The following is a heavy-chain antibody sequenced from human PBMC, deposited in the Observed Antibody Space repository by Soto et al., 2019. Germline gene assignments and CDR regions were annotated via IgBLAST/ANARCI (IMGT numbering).Heavy chain of an antibody. J-gene: IGHJ5*02. D-gene: IGHD3-22*01. CDR1: GFSLSTSGVG. CDR3: AHRQSVNRFDP. Sequence: SGPTLVNPTQTLTLTCTFSGFSLSTSGVGVVWIRQPPGKALEWLGIIYWDDDKRYSPSLKSRLTITKDTSKNQVVLTMTNMDPVDTATYYCAHRQSVNRFDPWGQGTLVTVSS. V-gene: IGHV2-5*02. CDR2: IYWDDDK.